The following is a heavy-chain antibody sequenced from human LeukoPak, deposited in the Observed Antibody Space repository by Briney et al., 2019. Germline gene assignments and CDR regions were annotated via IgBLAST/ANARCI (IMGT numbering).Heavy chain of an antibody. CDR3: ARVAKLDTIFDY. Sequence: PSETLSLTCSVSGGSISSDYWSWIRQPAGKGLEWIGRMYTSGTPNYNPSLKSRVTMSLDTSRNQFSLRLSSVTAADTAVYYCARVAKLDTIFDYWGQGTLVTVSS. D-gene: IGHD3/OR15-3a*01. J-gene: IGHJ4*02. CDR2: MYTSGTP. V-gene: IGHV4-4*07. CDR1: GGSISSDY.